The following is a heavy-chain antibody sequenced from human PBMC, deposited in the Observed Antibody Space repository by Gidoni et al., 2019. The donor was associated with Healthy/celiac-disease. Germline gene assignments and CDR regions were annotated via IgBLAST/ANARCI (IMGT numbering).Heavy chain of an antibody. J-gene: IGHJ3*02. V-gene: IGHV3-23*01. CDR1: GFTFSSYA. CDR2: ISGSGGST. D-gene: IGHD6-19*01. CDR3: AKALTDSSGWWDAFDI. Sequence: EVQQLASGGGLVQPGGSLRLSCPSSGFTFSSYAMSWVRQAPGKGLEWVSAISGSGGSTYYADSVKGRFTISRDNSKNTLYLQMNSLRAEDTAVYYCAKALTDSSGWWDAFDIWGQGTMVTVSS.